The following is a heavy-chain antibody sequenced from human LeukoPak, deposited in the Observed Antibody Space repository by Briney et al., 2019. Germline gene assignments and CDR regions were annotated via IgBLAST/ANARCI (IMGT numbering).Heavy chain of an antibody. CDR3: ARDPNGDFIGSFDM. D-gene: IGHD2-21*02. Sequence: ETLSLTCAVYGGSFSGYYWSWIRQAPGKGPEWVASISGSGAQYGDSVQGRFAISRDNSKNTLYLQMNSLRVEDTAVYFCARDPNGDFIGSFDMWGRGTMV. V-gene: IGHV3-53*01. J-gene: IGHJ3*02. CDR2: ISGSGA. CDR1: GGSFSGYY.